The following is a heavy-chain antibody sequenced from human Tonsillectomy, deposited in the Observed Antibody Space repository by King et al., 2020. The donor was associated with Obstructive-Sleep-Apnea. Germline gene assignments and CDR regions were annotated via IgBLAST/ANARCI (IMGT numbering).Heavy chain of an antibody. D-gene: IGHD3-10*01. CDR3: SGGSAFRGVSITELSY. CDR1: GGSISSSNW. V-gene: IGHV4-4*02. Sequence: VQLQESGPGLVKPSGTLSLTCAVSGGSISSSNWWSWVRQPPGKGLEWIVEIYHSGSTNYNPSRKSRVTISVDKSKHQFSLKLSSVTAADTAVYYCSGGSAFRGVSITELSYWGQGTLVTVSS. J-gene: IGHJ4*02. CDR2: IYHSGST.